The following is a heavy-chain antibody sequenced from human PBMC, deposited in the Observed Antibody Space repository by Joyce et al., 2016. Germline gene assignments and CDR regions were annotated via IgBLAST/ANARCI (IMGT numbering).Heavy chain of an antibody. Sequence: QVQLQESGPELVKPSETLSLTCTVSGGSMNNYYWNWIRQAPGEGLEWIGYIYHTGSAHYKPSLENRLTMSVDTSQNQFSLKLTSVTAADSAMYYCARAAPKQWLAAYTGLDVWGQGIAVTVSS. CDR2: IYHTGSA. V-gene: IGHV4-59*01. CDR1: GGSMNNYY. J-gene: IGHJ6*02. D-gene: IGHD6-19*01. CDR3: ARAAPKQWLAAYTGLDV.